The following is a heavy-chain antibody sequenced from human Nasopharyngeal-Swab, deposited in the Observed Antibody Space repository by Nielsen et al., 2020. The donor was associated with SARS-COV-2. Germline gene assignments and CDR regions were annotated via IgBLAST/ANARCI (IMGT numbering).Heavy chain of an antibody. CDR3: ARASVEYSNADRYFDY. CDR1: GCTFSSYA. V-gene: IGHV1-69*13. Sequence: SVKVSCKASGCTFSSYAISWVRQAPGQGLEWMGGIIPIFGTANYAQKFQGRVTITADESTSTAYMELSSLRSEDTAVYYCARASVEYSNADRYFDYWGQGTLVTVSS. J-gene: IGHJ4*02. CDR2: IIPIFGTA. D-gene: IGHD6-6*01.